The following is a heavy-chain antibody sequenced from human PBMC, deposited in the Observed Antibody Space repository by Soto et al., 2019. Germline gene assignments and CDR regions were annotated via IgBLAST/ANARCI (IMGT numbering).Heavy chain of an antibody. D-gene: IGHD4-17*01. Sequence: QVQLVQSGAEVKKPGSSVKVSCKASGGTFSSYAISWVRQAPGQGLEWMGGIIPIFGTANYAQKFQGRVTITADESTSTAYMELSSLRSEDTAVYYCSAEGGSTVTDAFDIWGQGTMVTVSS. CDR2: IIPIFGTA. V-gene: IGHV1-69*01. J-gene: IGHJ3*02. CDR1: GGTFSSYA. CDR3: SAEGGSTVTDAFDI.